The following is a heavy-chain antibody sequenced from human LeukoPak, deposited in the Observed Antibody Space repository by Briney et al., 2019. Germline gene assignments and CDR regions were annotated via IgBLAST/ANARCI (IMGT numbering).Heavy chain of an antibody. Sequence: SETLSLTCTVSGGSISSSSYYWGWIRQHPGKGLEWIGYIYYSGSTYYNPSLKSRVTISVDTSKNQFSLKLSSVTAADTAVYYCARDETWSGYIWFDPWGQGTLVTVSS. V-gene: IGHV4-31*03. CDR2: IYYSGST. CDR1: GGSISSSSYY. CDR3: ARDETWSGYIWFDP. J-gene: IGHJ5*02. D-gene: IGHD3-3*01.